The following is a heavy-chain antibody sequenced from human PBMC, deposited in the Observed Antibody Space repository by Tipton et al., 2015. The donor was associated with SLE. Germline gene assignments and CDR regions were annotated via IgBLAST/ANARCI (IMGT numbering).Heavy chain of an antibody. V-gene: IGHV4-31*03. CDR3: ARHCQVYSFVY. D-gene: IGHD1-14*01. CDR1: GQSINGNDYL. Sequence: TLSLTCTVSGQSINGNDYLWTWIRQLPGKGLEWIGYIYDTGSSSYNPSLKSRLTMSVDTSKNQFSLKLSSVTAADTAVYFCARHCQVYSFVYWGQGTLVTVSS. CDR2: IYDTGSS. J-gene: IGHJ4*02.